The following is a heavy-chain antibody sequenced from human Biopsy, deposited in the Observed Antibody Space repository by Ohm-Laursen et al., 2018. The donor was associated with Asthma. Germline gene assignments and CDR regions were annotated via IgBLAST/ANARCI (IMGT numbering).Heavy chain of an antibody. J-gene: IGHJ4*02. V-gene: IGHV4-39*01. CDR2: ISYTGNT. CDR1: GGSMSSSSYS. Sequence: GTLSLTCPVYGGSMSSSSYSWGWIRQPPGKGLEWIGSISYTGNTDIPSLRSRVTLSVDTSKNNFSLKLTSVTAADTAVFYCARHWNWGSFFDYWGQGMLVTVSS. D-gene: IGHD7-27*01. CDR3: ARHWNWGSFFDY.